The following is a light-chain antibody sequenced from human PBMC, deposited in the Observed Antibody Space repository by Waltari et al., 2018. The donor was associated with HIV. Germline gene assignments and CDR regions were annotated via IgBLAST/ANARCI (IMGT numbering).Light chain of an antibody. CDR3: HVWNSTSDLGV. Sequence: SSVLTQPPSVSVAPGQTARIPCRGPNIGGKSEHWYQQRPGQAPVLVVYDDRVRPSGIPERFSGSNSGNTATLTISRVEAGDEADYYCHVWNSTSDLGVFGGGTQLTVL. CDR1: NIGGKS. V-gene: IGLV3-21*02. J-gene: IGLJ7*01. CDR2: DDR.